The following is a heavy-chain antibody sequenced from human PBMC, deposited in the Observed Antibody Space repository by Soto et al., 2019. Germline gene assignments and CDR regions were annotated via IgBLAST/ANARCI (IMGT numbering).Heavy chain of an antibody. V-gene: IGHV3-23*01. CDR3: AKKYSYGSGSYLYHFDY. CDR2: IIAGGEST. CDR1: GFNFNNYA. J-gene: IGHJ4*02. D-gene: IGHD3-10*01. Sequence: EVKLLESGGGLVQPGGSLRLSCAASGFNFNNYARTWVRQAPGKGLEWVSTIIAGGESTYYADSVKGRFSISRDNSQNTLYLQMNSLRADDTALYYCAKKYSYGSGSYLYHFDYWGQGTLVTVSS.